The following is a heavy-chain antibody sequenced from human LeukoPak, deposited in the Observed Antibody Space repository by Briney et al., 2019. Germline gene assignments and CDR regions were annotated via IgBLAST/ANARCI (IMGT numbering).Heavy chain of an antibody. J-gene: IGHJ4*02. D-gene: IGHD3-22*01. Sequence: GGSLRLSCAASGFTFSSYAMSWVRQAPGKGLEWVSGISGGGGSTYYADSVKGRFTISRDNSKNTLYLQMNSLRAEDTAVYYCVLSGFGDRDHWGQGTLVTVSS. CDR3: VLSGFGDRDH. CDR1: GFTFSSYA. CDR2: ISGGGGST. V-gene: IGHV3-23*01.